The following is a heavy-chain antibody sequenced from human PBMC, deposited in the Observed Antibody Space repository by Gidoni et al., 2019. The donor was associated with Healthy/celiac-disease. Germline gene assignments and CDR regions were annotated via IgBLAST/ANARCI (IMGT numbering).Heavy chain of an antibody. V-gene: IGHV3-9*01. CDR2: ISWNSGSI. Sequence: EVQLVESGGGLVQPGRSLRLSCAASGFTFDDYAMHWVRPAPGKGLEWVSGISWNSGSIGYADSVKGRFTISRDNAKNSLYLQMNSLRAEDTALYYCAGSSWFNWGQGTLVTVSA. J-gene: IGHJ4*02. CDR3: AGSSWFN. D-gene: IGHD6-13*01. CDR1: GFTFDDYA.